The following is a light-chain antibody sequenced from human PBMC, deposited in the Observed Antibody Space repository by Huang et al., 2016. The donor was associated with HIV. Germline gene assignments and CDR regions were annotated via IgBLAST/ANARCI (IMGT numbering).Light chain of an antibody. V-gene: IGKV1-39*01. CDR1: HSISNY. Sequence: DIQMTQSPSSLSASVGDRVTITCRASHSISNYLNWYQQKPGKAPKLLIYAASRLQSGVPSRFRGSGSGTDFTLTISSLQPEDFATYYCQQSSSTPRTFGQGTKVDVK. CDR2: AAS. J-gene: IGKJ1*01. CDR3: QQSSSTPRT.